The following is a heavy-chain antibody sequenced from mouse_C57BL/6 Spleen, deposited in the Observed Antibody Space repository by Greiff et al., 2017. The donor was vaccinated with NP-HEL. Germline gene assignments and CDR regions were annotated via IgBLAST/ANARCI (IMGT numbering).Heavy chain of an antibody. V-gene: IGHV3-6*01. CDR2: ISYDGSN. D-gene: IGHD1-1*01. CDR3: ARDRDFHYYGSSHAMDY. CDR1: GYSITSGYY. J-gene: IGHJ4*01. Sequence: DVQLQESGPGLVKPSQSLSLTCSVTGYSITSGYYWNWIRQFPGNKLEWMGYISYDGSNNYNPSLKNRISITRDTSKNQFFLKLNSVTTEDTATYYCARDRDFHYYGSSHAMDYWGQGTSVTVSS.